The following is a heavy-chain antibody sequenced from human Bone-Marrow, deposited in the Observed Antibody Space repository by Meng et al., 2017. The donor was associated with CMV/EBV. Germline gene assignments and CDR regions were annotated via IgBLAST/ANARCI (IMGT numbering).Heavy chain of an antibody. Sequence: ASVKVSCKASGYTFTGYYMHWVRQAPGQGLEWMGWINPNSGGTNYAQKFQGRVTMTRDTSISTAYMELSRLRSDDTAVYYCARDHDYSNLNWFDPWGQGALVTVSS. V-gene: IGHV1-2*02. CDR2: INPNSGGT. J-gene: IGHJ5*02. D-gene: IGHD4-11*01. CDR3: ARDHDYSNLNWFDP. CDR1: GYTFTGYY.